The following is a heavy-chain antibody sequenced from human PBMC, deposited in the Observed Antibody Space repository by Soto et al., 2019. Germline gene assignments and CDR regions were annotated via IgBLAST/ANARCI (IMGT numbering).Heavy chain of an antibody. Sequence: EVQLVESGGGLVQPGGSLRLSCAASGFTVSSNYMSWVRQAPGKGLEWVSVIYSGGSTYYADSVKGRFTISRHNSKNTLYLQMNSLRAEDTAVYCCARGIAAAGTEYFQHWGQGTLVTVSS. J-gene: IGHJ1*01. CDR2: IYSGGST. V-gene: IGHV3-53*04. CDR3: ARGIAAAGTEYFQH. D-gene: IGHD6-13*01. CDR1: GFTVSSNY.